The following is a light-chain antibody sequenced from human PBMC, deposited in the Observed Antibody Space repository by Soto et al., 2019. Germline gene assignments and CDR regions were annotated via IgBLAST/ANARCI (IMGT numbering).Light chain of an antibody. J-gene: IGLJ1*01. Sequence: SYVLTQPPSVSVAPGQTASIPCGGNNFGSNSVHWYQQKPGQAPVLLVYDNSARPSGIPERFSGCNSGNTATLTISRVEAGDEADYYCQVWDRTTDHVFGTGTKVTV. CDR2: DNS. V-gene: IGLV3-21*02. CDR3: QVWDRTTDHV. CDR1: NFGSNS.